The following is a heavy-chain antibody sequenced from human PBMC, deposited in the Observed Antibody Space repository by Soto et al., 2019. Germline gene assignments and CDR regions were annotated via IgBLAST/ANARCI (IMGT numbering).Heavy chain of an antibody. CDR1: GFTFSTYD. J-gene: IGHJ6*02. D-gene: IGHD1-26*01. Sequence: GGSLRLSCAASGFTFSTYDMHWVRQAPGKRLEWVAVIWSDGSNQYYADFVKGRFTISRDNSKNTLFLQMNSLRGEDTALYYCARGYSGSHYYYSYYGMDVSGQGTTVTVSS. CDR2: IWSDGSNQ. V-gene: IGHV3-33*01. CDR3: ARGYSGSHYYYSYYGMDV.